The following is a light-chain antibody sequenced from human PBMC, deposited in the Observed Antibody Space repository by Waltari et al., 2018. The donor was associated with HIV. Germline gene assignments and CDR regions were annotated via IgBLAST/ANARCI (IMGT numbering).Light chain of an antibody. CDR1: HSFSSSY. Sequence: EIVLTQSPGTLSLSPGERATLSCRASHSFSSSYLAWYQQKPGQAPRLLIYGASSRATGTPDRFSGSGSGTDFTLSISRLEPEDFAVYYCQHYDSSSFTFGPGPKWISN. CDR2: GAS. V-gene: IGKV3-20*01. J-gene: IGKJ3*01. CDR3: QHYDSSSFT.